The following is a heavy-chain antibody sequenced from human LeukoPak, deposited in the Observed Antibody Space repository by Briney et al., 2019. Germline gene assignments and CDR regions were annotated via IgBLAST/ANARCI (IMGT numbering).Heavy chain of an antibody. V-gene: IGHV3-21*01. CDR2: ISSSSSYI. D-gene: IGHD6-6*01. J-gene: IGHJ6*03. CDR1: GFTFSSYS. CDR3: ASNAKYSSWYYYYYYMDV. Sequence: GGSLRLSCAASGFTFSSYSMNWVRQAPGKGLEWVSSISSSSSYIYYADSVKGRFTISRDNAKNSLYLQMNSLRAEDTAVYYCASNAKYSSWYYYYYYMDVWGKGTTVTVSS.